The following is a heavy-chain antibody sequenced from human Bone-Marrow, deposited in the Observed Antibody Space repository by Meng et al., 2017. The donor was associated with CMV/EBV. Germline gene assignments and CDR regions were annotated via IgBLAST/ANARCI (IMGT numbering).Heavy chain of an antibody. D-gene: IGHD5-18*01. CDR1: GFTFEEYA. CDR2: ISWNSGSI. Sequence: SQKISCASSGFTFEEYAMHWVRQAPGKGREWVSGISWNSGSIGYADSVKGRFTISRDNAKNSLYQQMNSLRAEDTALYYCEKVSYGPDAFDIWGQGTIVTVSS. V-gene: IGHV3-9*01. CDR3: EKVSYGPDAFDI. J-gene: IGHJ3*02.